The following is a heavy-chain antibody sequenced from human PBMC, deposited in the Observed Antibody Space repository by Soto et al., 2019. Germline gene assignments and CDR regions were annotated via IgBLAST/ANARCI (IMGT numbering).Heavy chain of an antibody. J-gene: IGHJ5*02. CDR2: IKQDGSEK. CDR1: GFTFSSYW. V-gene: IGHV3-7*03. CDR3: ARYLGYSSSFNWFDP. Sequence: EVQLVESGGGLVQPGGSLRLSCAASGFTFSSYWMSWVRQAPGKGLEWVANIKQDGSEKYYVDSVKGRFTISRDNAKNSLYLQMNSLRAEDTAVYYCARYLGYSSSFNWFDPWGQGTLVTVSS. D-gene: IGHD6-6*01.